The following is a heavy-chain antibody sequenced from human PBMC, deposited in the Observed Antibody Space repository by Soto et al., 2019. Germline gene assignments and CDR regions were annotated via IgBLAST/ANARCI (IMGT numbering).Heavy chain of an antibody. J-gene: IGHJ6*02. V-gene: IGHV3-9*01. CDR2: ISWNSGSI. D-gene: IGHD3-10*01. CDR1: GFTFDDYD. CDR3: AKEVTVRGPCGGMDV. Sequence: EVQLVESGGGLVQPGRSLRLSCAASGFTFDDYDMHWVRQAPGKGLAWVSGISWNSGSIGYAESVKGRFTISRDNAKKSLYLQMNSLRAEDTALYYCAKEVTVRGPCGGMDVWGQGTTVTVSS.